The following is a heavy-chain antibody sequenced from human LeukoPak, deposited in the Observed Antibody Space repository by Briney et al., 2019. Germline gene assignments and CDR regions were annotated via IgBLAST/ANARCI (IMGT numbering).Heavy chain of an antibody. D-gene: IGHD2-15*01. V-gene: IGHV3-11*04. CDR1: GFTFSDYY. CDR2: IGLTDTTI. CDR3: AKVPWWSSRQMDYYYYGMDV. J-gene: IGHJ6*02. Sequence: GGSLRLSCAASGFTFSDYYMSWIRQVPGKGLEWVSYIGLTDTTIYYADSLKGRFAISRDNAKNTLYLQMNSLRAEDTAVYYCAKVPWWSSRQMDYYYYGMDVWGQGTTVTVSS.